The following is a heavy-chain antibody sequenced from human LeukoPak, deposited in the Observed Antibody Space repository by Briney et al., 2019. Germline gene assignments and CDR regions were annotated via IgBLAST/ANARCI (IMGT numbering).Heavy chain of an antibody. CDR3: ARSGQHLFDF. CDR1: GYTFSSSE. CDR2: ISSSGGTI. J-gene: IGHJ4*02. Sequence: GGSLRLSCAASGYTFSSSEMNWVRQAPGKGLEWVSYISSSGGTISYADSVKGRFTISRDNAKNSLYLQMNSLRADDTAIYYCARSGQHLFDFWGQGTLVTVSS. V-gene: IGHV3-48*03. D-gene: IGHD6-13*01.